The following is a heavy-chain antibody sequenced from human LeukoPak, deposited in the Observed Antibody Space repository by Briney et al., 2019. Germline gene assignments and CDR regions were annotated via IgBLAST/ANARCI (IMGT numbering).Heavy chain of an antibody. D-gene: IGHD3-10*01. CDR2: ISGSGDIT. CDR1: GFSFSYYA. V-gene: IGHV3-23*01. Sequence: GGSLRLSCAASGFSFSYYAMTWVRQAPGKGLEWVSHISGSGDITYYVYSVKGRFSISRDNSENIVYLQMNSLRADDTAVYYCARVERPSRVHYFDFWGRGTLVTVSS. J-gene: IGHJ4*02. CDR3: ARVERPSRVHYFDF.